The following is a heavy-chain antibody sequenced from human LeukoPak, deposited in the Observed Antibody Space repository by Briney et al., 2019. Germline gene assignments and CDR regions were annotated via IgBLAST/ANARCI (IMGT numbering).Heavy chain of an antibody. V-gene: IGHV4-59*01. CDR3: AREARAVAGTPWFDP. Sequence: SETLSLTCTVSGGSISSYHWSWIRQPPGKGLEWIGYIYYSGSTNYNPSLKSRVTISVDTSKNQFSLKLSSVTAAGTAVYYCAREARAVAGTPWFDPWGQGTLVTVSS. CDR1: GGSISSYH. CDR2: IYYSGST. J-gene: IGHJ5*02. D-gene: IGHD6-19*01.